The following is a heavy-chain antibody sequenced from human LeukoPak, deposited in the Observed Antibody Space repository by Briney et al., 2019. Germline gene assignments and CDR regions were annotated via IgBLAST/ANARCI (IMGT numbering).Heavy chain of an antibody. D-gene: IGHD2-15*01. CDR2: IYNSGST. Sequence: KPSQTLSLTCAVSGASISSGVYSWSWIREPPGNGLEWIRCIYNSGSTYYNPSLKSRVTISVDTSKNQVSLKLSSVTAAETAVYYCARALYCSGGSCYPAQYNWFDPWGQGTLVTVSS. CDR3: ARALYCSGGSCYPAQYNWFDP. J-gene: IGHJ5*02. V-gene: IGHV4-30-2*01. CDR1: GASISSGVYS.